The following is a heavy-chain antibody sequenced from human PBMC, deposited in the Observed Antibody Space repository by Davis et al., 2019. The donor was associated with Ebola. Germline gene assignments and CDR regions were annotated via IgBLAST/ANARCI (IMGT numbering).Heavy chain of an antibody. CDR1: GFTFSSYG. V-gene: IGHV3-30*18. CDR2: ISYDGSNK. CDR3: AKVYSSSWYGFDY. J-gene: IGHJ4*02. D-gene: IGHD6-13*01. Sequence: PGGSLRLSCAASGFTFSSYGMHWVRQAPGKGLEWVAVISYDGSNKYYADSVKGRFTISRDNSKNTLYLQMNSLRAEDTAVYYCAKVYSSSWYGFDYWGQGTLVTVSS.